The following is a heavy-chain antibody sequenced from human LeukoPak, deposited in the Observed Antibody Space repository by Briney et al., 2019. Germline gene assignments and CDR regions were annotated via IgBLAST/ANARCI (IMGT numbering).Heavy chain of an antibody. Sequence: ASVKVSCKASGYTFTGYYMHWVRQAPGQGLEWMGWISAYNGNTNYAQKLQGRVTMTTDTSTSTAYMELRSLRSDDTAVYYCARDDYADYWGQGTLVTVSS. J-gene: IGHJ4*02. CDR3: ARDDYADY. CDR2: ISAYNGNT. D-gene: IGHD3-16*01. CDR1: GYTFTGYY. V-gene: IGHV1-18*04.